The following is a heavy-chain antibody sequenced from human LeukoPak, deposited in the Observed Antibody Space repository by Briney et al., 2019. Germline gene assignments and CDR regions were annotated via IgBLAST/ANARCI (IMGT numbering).Heavy chain of an antibody. D-gene: IGHD3-10*01. CDR3: ARGSPVVGGFDY. V-gene: IGHV1-8*03. CDR1: GYTFTSYD. Sequence: GASVKVSCKASGYTFTSYDINWVRQATGQGPEWMGWMNPNSGNTGYAQKFQGRVTITRNTSISTAYMELSSLRSEDTAVYYCARGSPVVGGFDYWGQGTLVTVSS. J-gene: IGHJ4*02. CDR2: MNPNSGNT.